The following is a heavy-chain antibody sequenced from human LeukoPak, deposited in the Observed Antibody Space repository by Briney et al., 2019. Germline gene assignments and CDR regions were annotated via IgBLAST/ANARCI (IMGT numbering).Heavy chain of an antibody. CDR2: IYYSGST. J-gene: IGHJ6*02. CDR3: ARVRGVPRYYYYGMDV. D-gene: IGHD3-10*01. CDR1: GGSISSGDYY. V-gene: IGHV4-30-4*01. Sequence: KTSETLSLTCTVSGGSISSGDYYWSWIRQPPGKGLEWIGYIYYSGSTYYNPSLKSRVTISVDTSKNQLSLKLSSVTAADTAVYYCARVRGVPRYYYYGMDVWGQGTTVTVSS.